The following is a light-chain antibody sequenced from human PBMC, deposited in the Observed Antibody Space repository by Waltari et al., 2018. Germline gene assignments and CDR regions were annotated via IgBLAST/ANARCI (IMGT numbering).Light chain of an antibody. CDR3: QQSYISPRT. Sequence: DIQLTQSPSSLSASVGDNVTMTCRASQRITNFLNWYRQKPGEAPRLLLYGASDLQSGVPSRFSGSGSGTDFTLTITSLQPDDFASYYCQQSYISPRTFGPGTKVEI. V-gene: IGKV1-39*01. J-gene: IGKJ1*01. CDR1: QRITNF. CDR2: GAS.